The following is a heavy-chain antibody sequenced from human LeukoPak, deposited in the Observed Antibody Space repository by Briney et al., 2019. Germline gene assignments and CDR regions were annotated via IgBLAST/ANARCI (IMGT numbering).Heavy chain of an antibody. J-gene: IGHJ4*02. CDR3: ARCGAKLEPPSL. V-gene: IGHV1-18*04. D-gene: IGHD1-1*01. Sequence: ASVKVSCKASGYTFTNYGFSWVRQAPGQGLEWMGWISTYSGNTNYAQQLQGRVTMTSDTSTSTVYMELRSLRSDDTAVYYCARCGAKLEPPSLWGQGTLVTVSS. CDR1: GYTFTNYG. CDR2: ISTYSGNT.